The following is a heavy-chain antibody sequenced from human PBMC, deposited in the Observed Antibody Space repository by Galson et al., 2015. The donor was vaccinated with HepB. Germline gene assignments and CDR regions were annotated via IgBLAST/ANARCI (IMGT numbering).Heavy chain of an antibody. V-gene: IGHV4-39*01. CDR2: IYHSGST. CDR3: ARLATTVVTYYFDY. J-gene: IGHJ4*02. Sequence: LSLTCTVSGGSISNTNYYWGWIRQPPGKGLEWIGSIYHSGSTYYNPSLKSRVTISVDTSKNQFSLKLSSVTAADTATYYCARLATTVVTYYFDYWGQGTLITVSS. D-gene: IGHD4-23*01. CDR1: GGSISNTNYY.